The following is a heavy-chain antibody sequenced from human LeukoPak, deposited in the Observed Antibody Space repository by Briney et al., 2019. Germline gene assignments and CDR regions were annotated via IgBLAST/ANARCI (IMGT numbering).Heavy chain of an antibody. V-gene: IGHV3-48*01. CDR2: INSSSSTI. J-gene: IGHJ4*02. CDR1: GFTFSSYS. Sequence: GGSLRLSCAASGFTFSSYSMNWVRQAPGKGLEWVSYINSSSSTIYYADSVKGRFTISRDNAKNSLYLQMNSLRAEDTAVYYCARTDDILTASYWGQGTLVTVSS. D-gene: IGHD3-9*01. CDR3: ARTDDILTASY.